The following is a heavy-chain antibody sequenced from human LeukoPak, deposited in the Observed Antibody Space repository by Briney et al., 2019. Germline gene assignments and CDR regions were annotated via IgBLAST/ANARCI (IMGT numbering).Heavy chain of an antibody. J-gene: IGHJ4*02. V-gene: IGHV3-23*01. D-gene: IGHD6-13*01. CDR1: GFTFSSYA. CDR3: AKGGAGPYGYYFDY. Sequence: GGSLRLSCAASGFTFSSYAMSWVRQAPGKGLEWVSAISGSGGSTYCADSVKGRFTISRDNSKNTLYLQMNSLRAEDTAVYYCAKGGAGPYGYYFDYWGQGTLVTVSS. CDR2: ISGSGGST.